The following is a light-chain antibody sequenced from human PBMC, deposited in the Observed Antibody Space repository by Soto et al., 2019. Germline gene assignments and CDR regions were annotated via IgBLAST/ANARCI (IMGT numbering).Light chain of an antibody. Sequence: SVLTQPASESETPGQSITISCTGTSNDVGDYNYVSWYQQHPGKAPKLMIYDVSNRPSGVSNRFSGSKSGNTASLTISGLQAEDEADYYCSSYTSSSTLYVFGTGTKVTVL. CDR3: SSYTSSSTLYV. J-gene: IGLJ1*01. CDR2: DVS. CDR1: SNDVGDYNY. V-gene: IGLV2-14*01.